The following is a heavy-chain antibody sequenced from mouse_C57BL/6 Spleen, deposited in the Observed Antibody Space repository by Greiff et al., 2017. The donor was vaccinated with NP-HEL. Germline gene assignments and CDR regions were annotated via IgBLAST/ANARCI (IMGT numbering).Heavy chain of an antibody. CDR1: GYTFTSYW. Sequence: VQLQQSGAELAKPGASVKLSCKASGYTFTSYWMHWVKQRPGQGLEWIGYINPSSGYTKYNQKFKDKATLTADKSSSTAYMQLSSLTYEDSAVYYCAIDDFTTVVPFDYWGQGTTLTVSS. CDR2: INPSSGYT. D-gene: IGHD1-1*01. J-gene: IGHJ2*01. CDR3: AIDDFTTVVPFDY. V-gene: IGHV1-7*01.